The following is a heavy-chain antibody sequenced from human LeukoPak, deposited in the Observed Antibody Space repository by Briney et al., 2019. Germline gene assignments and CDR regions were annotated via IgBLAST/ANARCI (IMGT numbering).Heavy chain of an antibody. CDR3: AKDLGYSGYDLGGYGMDV. V-gene: IGHV3-23*01. D-gene: IGHD5-12*01. CDR2: MSGSGGST. J-gene: IGHJ6*02. Sequence: GGSLRLSCAASGFTFSSYAMSWVRQAPGKALECVSAMSGSGGSTYYADSVKGRFTISRDNSKNTLYLQMNSLRAEDTAVYYCAKDLGYSGYDLGGYGMDVWGQGTTVTVSS. CDR1: GFTFSSYA.